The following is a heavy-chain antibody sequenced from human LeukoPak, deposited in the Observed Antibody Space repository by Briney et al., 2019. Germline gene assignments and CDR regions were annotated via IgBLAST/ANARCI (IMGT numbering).Heavy chain of an antibody. V-gene: IGHV4-59*08. J-gene: IGHJ4*02. D-gene: IGHD1-7*01. CDR1: GASFTNYY. CDR3: ASVGNSQVFHY. Sequence: PSETLSLTCTVSGASFTNYYWSWVRQPPGKGLEWFGYISYSGTTNYNPSLKSRVTISVDTSKNQFSLKLSSVTAADTAVYYCASVGNSQVFHYWGQGTLVTVSS. CDR2: ISYSGTT.